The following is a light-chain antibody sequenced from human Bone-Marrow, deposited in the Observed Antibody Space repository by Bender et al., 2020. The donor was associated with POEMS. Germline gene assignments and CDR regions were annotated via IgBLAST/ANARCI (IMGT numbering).Light chain of an antibody. J-gene: IGLJ1*01. V-gene: IGLV2-23*01. CDR3: CAYAGGGTIYV. CDR2: EDE. CDR1: SSDVGGFEF. Sequence: GSLGQSITISCTGASSDVGGFEFVSWYQRHPGKAPQVIIYEDEERPSGVSNRFSASKSGNTASLTISGLRPDDEALYYCCAYAGGGTIYVFGTGTKVTVL.